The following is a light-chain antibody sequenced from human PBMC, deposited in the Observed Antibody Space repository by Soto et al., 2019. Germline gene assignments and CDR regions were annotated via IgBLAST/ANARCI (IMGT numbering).Light chain of an antibody. CDR1: QSVSSSY. CDR2: GAS. Sequence: EIVLTQSPGTLSFSPGERANLSCRASQSVSSSYLAWYQQKPGQAPRLLIYGASSRATGIPDRFSGSGSGTDFTLTISRLEPEDFAVYYCQQYGSSPRTYTFGQGTRLEIK. CDR3: QQYGSSPRTYT. J-gene: IGKJ5*01. V-gene: IGKV3-20*01.